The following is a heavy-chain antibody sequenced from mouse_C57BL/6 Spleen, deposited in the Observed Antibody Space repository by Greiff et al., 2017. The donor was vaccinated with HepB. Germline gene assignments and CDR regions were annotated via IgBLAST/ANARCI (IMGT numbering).Heavy chain of an antibody. CDR1: GYSITSGYY. CDR2: ISYDGSN. J-gene: IGHJ1*03. CDR3: ARADGSSLRYWYFDV. D-gene: IGHD1-1*01. V-gene: IGHV3-6*01. Sequence: ESGPGLVKPSQSLSLTCSVTGYSITSGYYWNWIRQFPGNKLEWMGYISYDGSNNYNPSLKNRISITRDTSKNQFFLKLNSVTTEDTATYYCARADGSSLRYWYFDVWGTGTTVTVSS.